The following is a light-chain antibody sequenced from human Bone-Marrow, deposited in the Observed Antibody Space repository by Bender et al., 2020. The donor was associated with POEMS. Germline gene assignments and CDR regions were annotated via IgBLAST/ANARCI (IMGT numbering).Light chain of an antibody. CDR3: SAWDDSLSGWV. J-gene: IGLJ3*02. Sequence: QSVVTQPPSLSEAPRQRVTISCSGSSSNIGNHGVNWYQQLPGEAPKLLIYYDDLLTPGVSDRFSASKSGTSASLAISELQSEDEALYYWSAWDDSLSGWVSGGGTKLTV. CDR1: SSNIGNHG. CDR2: YDD. V-gene: IGLV1-36*01.